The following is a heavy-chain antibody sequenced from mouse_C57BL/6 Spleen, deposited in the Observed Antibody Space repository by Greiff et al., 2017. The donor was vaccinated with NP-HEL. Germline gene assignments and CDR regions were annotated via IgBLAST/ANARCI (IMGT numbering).Heavy chain of an antibody. Sequence: DVKLVESGGGLVKPGGSLKLSCAASGFTFSSYAMSWVRQTPEKRLEWVATISDGGSYTYYPDNVKGRFTISRDNAKNNLYLQMSHLKSEDTAMYYCARGSNWYFDYWGQGTTLTVSS. CDR3: ARGSNWYFDY. CDR2: ISDGGSYT. V-gene: IGHV5-4*03. CDR1: GFTFSSYA. J-gene: IGHJ2*01. D-gene: IGHD4-1*01.